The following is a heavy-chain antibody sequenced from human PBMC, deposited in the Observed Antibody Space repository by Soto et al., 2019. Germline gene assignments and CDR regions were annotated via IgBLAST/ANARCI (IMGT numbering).Heavy chain of an antibody. CDR3: AKDLEYQLSAYGMDV. Sequence: PGGSLRLSCAASGFTFSSYGMHWVRQAPGKGLEWVAVISYDGSNKYYADSVKGRFTISRDNSKNTLYLQMNSLRAEDTAVYYCAKDLEYQLSAYGMDVWGQGTTVTVSS. D-gene: IGHD2-2*01. CDR1: GFTFSSYG. V-gene: IGHV3-30*18. CDR2: ISYDGSNK. J-gene: IGHJ6*02.